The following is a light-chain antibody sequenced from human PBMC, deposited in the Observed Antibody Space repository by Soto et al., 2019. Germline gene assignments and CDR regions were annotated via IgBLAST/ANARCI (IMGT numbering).Light chain of an antibody. CDR3: QQYDSTPPT. CDR2: GAS. Sequence: EIVLTQSPGTLSLSPGDRATLSCRASRSVNSNYLAWYQRKPGQAPRLLIYGASNRATDIPYRFSASGSGTDFTLTITRLEAEDFAVYYCQQYDSTPPTFGQGTKVEVK. V-gene: IGKV3-20*01. CDR1: RSVNSNY. J-gene: IGKJ1*01.